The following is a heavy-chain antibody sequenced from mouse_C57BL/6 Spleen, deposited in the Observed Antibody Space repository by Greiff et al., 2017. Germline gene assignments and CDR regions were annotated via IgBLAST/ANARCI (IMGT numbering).Heavy chain of an antibody. Sequence: VQLQQPGAELVKPGASVKLSCKASGYTFTSYWMHWVKQRPGQGLEWIGMIHPNSGSTNYNEKFKSKATLTVDKSSSTAYMQLSSLTSEDSAVYYCARSYSNYQGAFFYYAMDYWGQGTSVTVSS. CDR3: ARSYSNYQGAFFYYAMDY. J-gene: IGHJ4*01. D-gene: IGHD2-5*01. CDR1: GYTFTSYW. V-gene: IGHV1-64*01. CDR2: IHPNSGST.